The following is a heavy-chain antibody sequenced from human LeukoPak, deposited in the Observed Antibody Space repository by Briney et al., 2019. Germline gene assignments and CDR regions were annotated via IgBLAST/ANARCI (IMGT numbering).Heavy chain of an antibody. D-gene: IGHD5-18*01. J-gene: IGHJ4*02. CDR3: ATITEGYSYGGYFDY. CDR2: ISSNGGGT. Sequence: PGGSLRLSCAPSGFTFTRFGMSWVRQAPGKGLEYVSAISSNGGGTYYANSVKGRFTISRDNSKNTLYLQVGSLRVEDMGVYYCATITEGYSYGGYFDYWGQGTLVTVSS. V-gene: IGHV3-64*01. CDR1: GFTFTRFG.